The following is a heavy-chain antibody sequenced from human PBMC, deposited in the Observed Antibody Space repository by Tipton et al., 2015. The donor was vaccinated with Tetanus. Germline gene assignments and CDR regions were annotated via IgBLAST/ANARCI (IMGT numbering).Heavy chain of an antibody. V-gene: IGHV3-33*01. Sequence: SLRLSCAASGFTFSNYGMHWVRQAPGKGLEWVAVIWHDGSNKYYVDSVKGRFTISRDNSKNTLYLQLNSLRAEDTAVYYCVRSRCSDGKCPLSSFTFGGQAPRFPVSS. CDR1: GFTFSNYG. CDR2: IWHDGSNK. CDR3: VRSRCSDGKCPLSSFTF. J-gene: IGHJ4*02. D-gene: IGHD2-15*01.